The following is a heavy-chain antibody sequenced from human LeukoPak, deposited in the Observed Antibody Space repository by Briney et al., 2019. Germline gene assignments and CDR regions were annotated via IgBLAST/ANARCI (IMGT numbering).Heavy chain of an antibody. CDR2: INPSGGST. Sequence: VASVKVSCKASGYTFTSYYMHWVRQAPGQGFEWMGIINPSGGSTSYAQKFQGRVTITRDTSMSTVYMELSSLRSEDTAVYYCARGEYYDSSGYSGFFDYWGQGTLVTVSS. V-gene: IGHV1-46*01. CDR1: GYTFTSYY. D-gene: IGHD3-22*01. J-gene: IGHJ4*02. CDR3: ARGEYYDSSGYSGFFDY.